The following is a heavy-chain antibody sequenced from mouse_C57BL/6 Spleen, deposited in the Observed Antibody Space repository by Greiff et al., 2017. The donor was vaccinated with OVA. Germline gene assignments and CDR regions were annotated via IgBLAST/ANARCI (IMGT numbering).Heavy chain of an antibody. CDR3: TTVSSDSRDY. D-gene: IGHD3-2*01. V-gene: IGHV14-4*01. CDR1: DFNIKDDY. J-gene: IGHJ2*01. CDR2: IDPENGDT. Sequence: VQLQQSGAELVRPGASVKLSCTASDFNIKDDYMHWVKQRPEQGLEWIGWIDPENGDTEYASKFQGKATITADTSSNTAYLQLSSLTSEDTAVYYCTTVSSDSRDYWGQGTTLTVSS.